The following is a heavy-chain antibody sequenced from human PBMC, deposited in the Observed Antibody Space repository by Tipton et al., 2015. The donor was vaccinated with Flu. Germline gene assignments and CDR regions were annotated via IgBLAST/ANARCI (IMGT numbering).Heavy chain of an antibody. Sequence: QLVQSGVEVKKPRASVKVSCKASGYTFSNYGITWVRQAPGQGLEWMGWISGYDGDTNYAEKLQGRVTMTTDTSTNTAYMELRSLKSDDTAMYYCARDRGSYNIHLEYHYYYGMDVWGQGTTVTVSS. V-gene: IGHV1-18*01. CDR3: ARDRGSYNIHLEYHYYYGMDV. CDR1: GYTFSNYG. D-gene: IGHD1-26*01. CDR2: ISGYDGDT. J-gene: IGHJ6*02.